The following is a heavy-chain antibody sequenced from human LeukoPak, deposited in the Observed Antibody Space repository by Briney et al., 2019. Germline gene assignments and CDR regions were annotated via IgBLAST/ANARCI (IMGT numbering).Heavy chain of an antibody. CDR2: IGNSGST. Sequence: GGSLRLSCAASGFTFSSYGMNWVRQAPGKGLEWASGIGNSGSTYYADSVKGRFAISRDNSKNTLYLQMNSLRAEDTAVYYCAKISDSRSSSDYWGQGTLVTVSS. D-gene: IGHD6-6*01. CDR3: AKISDSRSSSDY. CDR1: GFTFSSYG. V-gene: IGHV3-23*01. J-gene: IGHJ4*02.